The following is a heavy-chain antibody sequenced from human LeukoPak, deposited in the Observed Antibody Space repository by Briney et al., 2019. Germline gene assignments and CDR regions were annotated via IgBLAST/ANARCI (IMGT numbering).Heavy chain of an antibody. V-gene: IGHV4-4*07. D-gene: IGHD6-13*01. CDR2: IYTSGGT. CDR3: AREGRGQQLTPIDY. CDR1: GGSISSYY. J-gene: IGHJ4*02. Sequence: PSETLSLTCTVSGGSISSYYWSWIRQPAGKGLEWIGRIYTSGGTNYNPSLKSRVTMSVDTSKNQFSLKVNSLTTADTAVYYCAREGRGQQLTPIDYWGPGALVTVSS.